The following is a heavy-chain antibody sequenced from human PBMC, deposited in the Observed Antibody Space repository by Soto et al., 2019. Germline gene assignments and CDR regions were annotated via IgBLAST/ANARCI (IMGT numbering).Heavy chain of an antibody. CDR2: ISGSGGST. D-gene: IGHD3-16*02. J-gene: IGHJ4*02. V-gene: IGHV3-23*01. CDR1: GFTFSSYA. CDR3: ASYDYIWGSYRSPHFDY. Sequence: GGSLRLSCAASGFTFSSYAMSWVRQAPGKGLEWVSAISGSGGSTYYADSVKGRFTISRDNSKNTLYLQMNSLRAEDTAVYYCASYDYIWGSYRSPHFDYWGQGTLVTVSS.